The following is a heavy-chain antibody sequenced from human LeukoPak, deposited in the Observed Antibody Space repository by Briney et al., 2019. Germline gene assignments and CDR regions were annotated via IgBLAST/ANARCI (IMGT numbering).Heavy chain of an antibody. V-gene: IGHV3-30*03. D-gene: IGHD1-20*01. CDR1: GFTFSSYG. J-gene: IGHJ4*02. CDR2: ISYDGSNK. CDR3: AVRDLTGTTSEFDY. Sequence: GGSLRLSCAASGFTFSSYGMHWVRQAPGKGLEWVAVISYDGSNKYYADSVKGRFTISRDNSKNTLYLQMNSLRAEDTAVYYRAVRDLTGTTSEFDYWGQGTLVTVSS.